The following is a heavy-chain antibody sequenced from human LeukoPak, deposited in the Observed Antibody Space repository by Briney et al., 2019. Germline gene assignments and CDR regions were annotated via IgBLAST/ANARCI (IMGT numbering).Heavy chain of an antibody. CDR3: AKFDQIGYCSGGSCYRTLGYYYYYGMDV. Sequence: GGSLRLSCAASGFTFSSYAMSWVRQAPGKGLEWASAISGSGGSTYYADSVKGRFTISRDNSKNTLYLQMNSLRAEDTAVYYCAKFDQIGYCSGGSCYRTLGYYYYYGMDVWGQGTTVTVSS. J-gene: IGHJ6*02. CDR2: ISGSGGST. CDR1: GFTFSSYA. D-gene: IGHD2-15*01. V-gene: IGHV3-23*01.